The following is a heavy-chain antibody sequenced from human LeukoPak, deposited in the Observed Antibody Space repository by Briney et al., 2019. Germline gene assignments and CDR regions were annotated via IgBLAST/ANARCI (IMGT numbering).Heavy chain of an antibody. J-gene: IGHJ6*03. CDR2: IYYSGST. V-gene: IGHV4-61*01. CDR3: VRWRASYYYYYMDV. CDR1: GGSISSGSYY. Sequence: PSETLSLTCTVSGGSISSGSYYWSWIRQPPGKGLEWIGYIYYSGSTNYNPSLKSRVTISVDTSKNQFSLKLSSVTAADTAVYYCVRWRASYYYYYMDVWGKGTTVTISS.